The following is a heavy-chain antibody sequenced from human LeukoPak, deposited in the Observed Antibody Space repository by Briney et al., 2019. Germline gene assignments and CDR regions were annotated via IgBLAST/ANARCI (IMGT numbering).Heavy chain of an antibody. D-gene: IGHD1-26*01. CDR1: GFTVSSNS. Sequence: GGSLRLSCTVSGFTVSSNSMSWVRQAPGKGLEWVSFIYSDNTHYSDSVKGRFTISRDNAKNSLYLQMNSLRAEDTAVYYCARTSLLLAAFDIWGQGTMVTVSS. J-gene: IGHJ3*02. CDR2: IYSDNT. V-gene: IGHV3-53*01. CDR3: ARTSLLLAAFDI.